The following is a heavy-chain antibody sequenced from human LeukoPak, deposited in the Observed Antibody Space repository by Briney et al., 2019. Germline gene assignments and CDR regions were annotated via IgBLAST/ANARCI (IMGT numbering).Heavy chain of an antibody. Sequence: SQTLSLTCAISGDSVSSNSAAWSWIRQSPSRGLKWLGRTYYRSKWYNDYAVSVKSRITINPDTSKNQFSLQLNSVTPEDTAVYYCARSVGATTGPFDIWGQGTMVTVSS. CDR1: GDSVSSNSAA. V-gene: IGHV6-1*01. J-gene: IGHJ3*02. CDR2: TYYRSKWYN. D-gene: IGHD1-26*01. CDR3: ARSVGATTGPFDI.